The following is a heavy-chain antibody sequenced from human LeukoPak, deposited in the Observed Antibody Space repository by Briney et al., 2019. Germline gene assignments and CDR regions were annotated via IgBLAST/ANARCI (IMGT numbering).Heavy chain of an antibody. D-gene: IGHD3-9*01. CDR2: IYYSGST. Sequence: PSETLSPTCTVSGGSISASGHYWGWIRQPPGKGLEWIGSIYYSGSTYYNPSLRSRVTISLDTSKNQFSLKVNSVTAADTAVYYCARRGDILTGFPFDYWGQGTLVTVSS. CDR3: ARRGDILTGFPFDY. V-gene: IGHV4-39*01. J-gene: IGHJ4*02. CDR1: GGSISASGHY.